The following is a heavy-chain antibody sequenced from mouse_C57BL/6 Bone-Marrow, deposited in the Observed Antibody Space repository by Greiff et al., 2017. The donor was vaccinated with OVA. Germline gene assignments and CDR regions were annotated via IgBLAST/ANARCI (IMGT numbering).Heavy chain of an antibody. J-gene: IGHJ3*01. CDR1: GFTFSSYA. CDR2: ISSGGDYI. CDR3: TSQRGSWFAY. Sequence: EVQVVESGEGLVKPGGSLKLSCAASGFTFSSYAMSWVRQTPEKRLEWVAYISSGGDYIYYADTVKGRFTISRDNARNTLYLQMSSLKSEDTAMYYCTSQRGSWFAYWGQGTLVTVSA. V-gene: IGHV5-9-1*02.